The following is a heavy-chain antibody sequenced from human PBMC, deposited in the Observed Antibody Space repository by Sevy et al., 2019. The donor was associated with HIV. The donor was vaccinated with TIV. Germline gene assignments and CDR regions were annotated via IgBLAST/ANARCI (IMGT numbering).Heavy chain of an antibody. V-gene: IGHV3-7*03. CDR2: IKQDGSEK. Sequence: GGCLRLSCAASGFTFSSYWMSWVRQAPGKGLEWVANIKQDGSEKYYVDSVKGRFTISRDNAKNSLYLQMNSLRAEDTSVYYCADYNWEFDYWGQGTLVIVSS. J-gene: IGHJ4*02. CDR3: ADYNWEFDY. CDR1: GFTFSSYW. D-gene: IGHD1-1*01.